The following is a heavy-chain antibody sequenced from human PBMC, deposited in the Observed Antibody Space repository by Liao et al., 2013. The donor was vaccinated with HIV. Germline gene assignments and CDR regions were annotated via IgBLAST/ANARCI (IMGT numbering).Heavy chain of an antibody. CDR2: IYPTGIT. V-gene: IGHV4-4*07. J-gene: IGHJ4*02. CDR3: ARGRGTHFDY. Sequence: QVQLQESGPGLVKSSETLSLTCTVSTGSISSDYWNWIRQPAGKRLEWIGLIYPTGITNYNPSLKSRVTMSLDTSKNQFSLRLTSVTAADTAVYYCARGRGTHFDYWGQGTLVTVSS. CDR1: TGSISSDY.